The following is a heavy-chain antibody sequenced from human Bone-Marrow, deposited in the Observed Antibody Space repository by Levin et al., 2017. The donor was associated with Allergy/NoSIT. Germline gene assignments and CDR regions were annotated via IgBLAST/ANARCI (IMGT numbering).Heavy chain of an antibody. Sequence: PGESLKISCAVSGFSLSNVWMNWVRQVPGKGLEWVGQIKGKADGGTTDYSAPVKGRFTISGDDSKNTLFLQMNSLKPEDTAMYYCNVLRFGGADDWGQGTLVSVSS. CDR2: IKGKADGGTT. CDR3: NVLRFGGADD. CDR1: GFSLSNVW. J-gene: IGHJ4*02. V-gene: IGHV3-15*07. D-gene: IGHD5-12*01.